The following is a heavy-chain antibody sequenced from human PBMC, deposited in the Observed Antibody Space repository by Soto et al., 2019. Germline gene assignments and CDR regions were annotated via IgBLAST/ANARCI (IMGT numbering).Heavy chain of an antibody. CDR3: ARDRERDAWYEDY. J-gene: IGHJ4*02. V-gene: IGHV3-23*01. D-gene: IGHD6-13*01. Sequence: GGSLRLSCLASGFSFSSYAMSWVRQAPGKGLEWVSVISGTDGSTYYADSVKGRVTISRDNSRNTLYLQMNILRAEDTAVYYCARDRERDAWYEDYWGQGTLVTVSS. CDR2: ISGTDGST. CDR1: GFSFSSYA.